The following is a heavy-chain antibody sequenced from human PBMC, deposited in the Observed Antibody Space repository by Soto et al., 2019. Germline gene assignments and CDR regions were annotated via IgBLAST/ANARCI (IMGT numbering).Heavy chain of an antibody. CDR1: GGSISSGGYY. D-gene: IGHD3-16*01. CDR3: ARAVYGTPYYYYMDV. CDR2: IYYSGST. Sequence: SETLSLTCTVSGGSISSGGYYWSWIRQHPGKGLGWIGYIYYSGSTYYNPSLKSRVTISVDTSKNQFSLKLSSVTAADTAVYYCARAVYGTPYYYYMDVWGKGTTVTVSS. J-gene: IGHJ6*03. V-gene: IGHV4-31*03.